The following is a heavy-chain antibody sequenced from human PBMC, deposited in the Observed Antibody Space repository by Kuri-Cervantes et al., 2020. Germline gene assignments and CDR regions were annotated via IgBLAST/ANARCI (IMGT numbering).Heavy chain of an antibody. V-gene: IGHV3-21*01. CDR3: AREGGYEQNPGIAFDI. CDR2: ISSSSSYI. D-gene: IGHD5-12*01. J-gene: IGHJ3*02. Sequence: GESLKISCAASGFTFSSYSMNWVRQAPGKGLEWVSSISSSSSYIYYADSVKGRFTISRDNAKNSLYLQMNSLRAEDTAVYYCAREGGYEQNPGIAFDIWGQGTMVTVSS. CDR1: GFTFSSYS.